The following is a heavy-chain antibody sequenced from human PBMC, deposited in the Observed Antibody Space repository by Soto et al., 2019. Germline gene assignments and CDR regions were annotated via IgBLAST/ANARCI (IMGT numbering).Heavy chain of an antibody. V-gene: IGHV1-8*01. J-gene: IGHJ5*02. CDR1: GYTFTNYD. CDR3: ARGRFRRTWFDP. D-gene: IGHD3-16*01. CDR2: MNPDSGNT. Sequence: QVQLVQSGAEGKKPGASVTVSCKASGYTFTNYDIHWVRQATGQGLEWMGWMNPDSGNTGQSKQFQGRVTMTRDTSISTAYVEMSSLRSEDTAVYYCARGRFRRTWFDPWGQGTLVTVSS.